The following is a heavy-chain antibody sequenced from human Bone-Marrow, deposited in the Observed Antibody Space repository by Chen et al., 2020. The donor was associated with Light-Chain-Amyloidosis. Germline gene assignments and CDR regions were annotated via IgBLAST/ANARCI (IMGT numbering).Heavy chain of an antibody. CDR3: AKDPLHSSSGAFDI. CDR2: ISWNSGSI. J-gene: IGHJ3*02. V-gene: IGHV3-9*03. D-gene: IGHD6-6*01. Sequence: EVQRVESGGGLVQPGRSLRLSCAASGFTFDDYAMHWVRQAPGKGLEWVSGISWNSGSIGYADSVKGRFTISRDNAKNSLYLQMNSLRAEDMALYYCAKDPLHSSSGAFDIWGQGTMVTVSS. CDR1: GFTFDDYA.